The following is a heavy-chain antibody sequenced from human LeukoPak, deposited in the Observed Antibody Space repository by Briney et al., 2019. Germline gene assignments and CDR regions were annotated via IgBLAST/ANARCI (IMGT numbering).Heavy chain of an antibody. CDR2: IIPILGIA. Sequence: ASVKVSCKASGGTFSSYTISWVRQAPGQGLEWMGRIIPILGIANYAQKFQGRVTITADKSTSTAYMELSSLRSEDTAVYYCARGLGYYDSSGRRRVYYYGMDVWGQGTTVTVSS. D-gene: IGHD3-22*01. CDR3: ARGLGYYDSSGRRRVYYYGMDV. CDR1: GGTFSSYT. V-gene: IGHV1-69*02. J-gene: IGHJ6*02.